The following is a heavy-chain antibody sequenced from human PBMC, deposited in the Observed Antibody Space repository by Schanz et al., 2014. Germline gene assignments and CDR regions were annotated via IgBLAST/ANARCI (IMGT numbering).Heavy chain of an antibody. Sequence: QVQLVESGGGVVQPGRSLRLSCAASGFTFSSYGMHWFRQPAGKGLEWVAVIWNNGVTKYYADSVRGRFTISRDNSKNTLYLQMTSLRAEDTAVYYCARANYRRKINFDYWGRGTLVTVSS. J-gene: IGHJ4*02. CDR3: ARANYRRKINFDY. CDR2: IWNNGVTK. D-gene: IGHD3-10*01. CDR1: GFTFSSYG. V-gene: IGHV3-33*01.